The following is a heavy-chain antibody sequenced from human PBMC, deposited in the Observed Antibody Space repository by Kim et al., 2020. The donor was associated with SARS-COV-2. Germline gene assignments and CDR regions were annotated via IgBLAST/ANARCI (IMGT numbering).Heavy chain of an antibody. V-gene: IGHV3-7*03. CDR3: ASAGYYYDTRDFDY. J-gene: IGHJ4*02. D-gene: IGHD3-22*01. Sequence: DSLRGRLTISRDDAKSSLSLQMDSLRVEDTAMYYCASAGYYYDTRDFDYWGQGTLVTVSS.